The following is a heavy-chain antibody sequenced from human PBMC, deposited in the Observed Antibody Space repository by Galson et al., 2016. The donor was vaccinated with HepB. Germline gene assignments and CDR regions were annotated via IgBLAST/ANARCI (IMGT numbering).Heavy chain of an antibody. J-gene: IGHJ4*02. CDR3: ARDDYDNNVYPL. Sequence: SLRLSCAASGFTFSTYAMSWVRQAPGKGLEWVSTISGRGGNTYYADSVKGRFTISRDNSKNTLYLQLNGLRDEDTAVYYCARDDYDNNVYPLWGQGTLVTVSS. CDR1: GFTFSTYA. D-gene: IGHD3-22*01. CDR2: ISGRGGNT. V-gene: IGHV3-23*01.